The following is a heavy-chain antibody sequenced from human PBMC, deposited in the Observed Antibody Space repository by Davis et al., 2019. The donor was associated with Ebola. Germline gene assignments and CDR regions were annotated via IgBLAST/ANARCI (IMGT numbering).Heavy chain of an antibody. CDR1: GFTFSSYG. Sequence: GGSLRLSCAASGFTFSSYGMHWVRQAPGKGLEWVAVIWYDGSNKYYADSVKGRFTISRDNSKNTLYLQMNSLRAEDTAVYYCARGRIAVAGLFDYWGQGTLVTVSS. D-gene: IGHD6-19*01. J-gene: IGHJ4*02. CDR2: IWYDGSNK. CDR3: ARGRIAVAGLFDY. V-gene: IGHV3-33*01.